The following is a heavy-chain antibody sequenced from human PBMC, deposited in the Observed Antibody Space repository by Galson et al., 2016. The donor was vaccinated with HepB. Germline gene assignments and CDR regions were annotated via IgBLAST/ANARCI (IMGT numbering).Heavy chain of an antibody. D-gene: IGHD3-22*01. Sequence: SVKVSCKASGGTFSSHTISWVRQAPGQGLEWMGGIIPMFGTTSYAQKFQDRVTITADESTSTAYMELSSLSSEDTAVYYCAREHSVRKGYYVQPRGFDPWGQGTLVTVSS. V-gene: IGHV1-69*13. J-gene: IGHJ5*02. CDR1: GGTFSSHT. CDR2: IIPMFGTT. CDR3: AREHSVRKGYYVQPRGFDP.